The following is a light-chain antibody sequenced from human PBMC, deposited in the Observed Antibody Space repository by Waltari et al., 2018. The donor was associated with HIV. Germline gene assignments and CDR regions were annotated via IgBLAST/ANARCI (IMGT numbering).Light chain of an antibody. CDR1: SSDVGSYNH. CDR2: EVS. J-gene: IGLJ2*01. CDR3: SSYAGSSTFVI. V-gene: IGLV2-23*02. Sequence: QSALTQPASVSGSPGQSITISCPGSSSDVGSYNHFSWYQQHPGKAPRRIIYEVSKRPSGVSNRYSASKSGKTASLTVLGLRAEDEADYYCSSYAGSSTFVIFGGGTKLTVL.